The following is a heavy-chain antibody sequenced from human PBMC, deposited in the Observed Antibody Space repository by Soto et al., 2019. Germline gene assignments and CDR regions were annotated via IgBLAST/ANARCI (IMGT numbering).Heavy chain of an antibody. J-gene: IGHJ6*02. V-gene: IGHV4-34*01. D-gene: IGHD3-10*01. CDR3: ARGQLVWYGDLTPYHRDMDV. CDR2: ISHDGGT. CDR1: GGSFDDFY. Sequence: SETLSLTCAFYGGSFDDFYWSWVRQSPGKGLEWVGEISHDGGTNYSPSLPSRVSISVDTSKNQFSLHLRSVTAADTGLYYCARGQLVWYGDLTPYHRDMDVWGQGTTVTVSS.